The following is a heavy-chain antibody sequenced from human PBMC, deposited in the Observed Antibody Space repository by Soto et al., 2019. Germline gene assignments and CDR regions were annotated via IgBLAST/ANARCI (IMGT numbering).Heavy chain of an antibody. D-gene: IGHD3-10*01. Sequence: GASVKVSCKASGYTFTSYAMHWVRQAPGQRLEWMGWINAGNGNTKYSQKFQGRVTITRDTSASTAYMEVSSLRSEVTAVYYCARESVVWFGDNRYFDYWGQGTLVTVSS. CDR2: INAGNGNT. CDR3: ARESVVWFGDNRYFDY. CDR1: GYTFTSYA. V-gene: IGHV1-3*01. J-gene: IGHJ4*02.